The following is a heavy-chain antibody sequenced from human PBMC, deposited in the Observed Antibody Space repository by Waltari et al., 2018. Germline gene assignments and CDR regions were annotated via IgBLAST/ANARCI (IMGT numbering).Heavy chain of an antibody. J-gene: IGHJ4*02. Sequence: EVQLAESGGGLVQPGVSLRLSCAASGFTFSSYAMSWVRQAPGKGLEWVSAITGSGDSTYYADSVKGRFTISRDNSKNTLFLQMNSLRAEDMAVYYCAKARSSWQYYFDYWGQGTLVTVSS. CDR3: AKARSSWQYYFDY. CDR2: ITGSGDST. D-gene: IGHD6-13*01. CDR1: GFTFSSYA. V-gene: IGHV3-23*04.